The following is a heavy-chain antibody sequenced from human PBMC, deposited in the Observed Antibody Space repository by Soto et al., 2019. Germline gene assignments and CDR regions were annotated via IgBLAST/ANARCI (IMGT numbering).Heavy chain of an antibody. CDR1: GFTFSGDW. CDR2: INMDGSST. D-gene: IGHD2-2*01. J-gene: IGHJ4*02. V-gene: IGHV3-74*01. Sequence: HPGGSLRLSCAASGFTFSGDWMHWVRQAAGKGLVWVSRINMDGSSTNYADSVKGRSTISRDNAKNTLYLQMSSLRVDDTAVYYCARGPRGLYHHDYWGQVALVTVSS. CDR3: ARGPRGLYHHDY.